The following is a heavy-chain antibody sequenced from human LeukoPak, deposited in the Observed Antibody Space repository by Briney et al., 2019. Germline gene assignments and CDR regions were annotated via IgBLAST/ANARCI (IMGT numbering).Heavy chain of an antibody. Sequence: SETLSLTCTVSGGSISSGNYYWSWIRQPAGKGLEWIGRIYTSGDTNYNPPLKSRVTISMDTSKNHFSLRLTSVTAADTADYFCAREGPEYSSSYYFDYWGRGALVTVSS. D-gene: IGHD6-6*01. CDR3: AREGPEYSSSYYFDY. J-gene: IGHJ4*02. V-gene: IGHV4-61*02. CDR2: IYTSGDT. CDR1: GGSISSGNYY.